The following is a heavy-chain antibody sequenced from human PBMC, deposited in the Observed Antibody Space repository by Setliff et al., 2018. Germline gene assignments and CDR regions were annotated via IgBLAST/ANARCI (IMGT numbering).Heavy chain of an antibody. J-gene: IGHJ1*01. CDR3: ATSPNYCNSSSCHQYFHH. D-gene: IGHD2-2*01. CDR1: GYTFSVYV. Sequence: ASVKVSCKASGYTFSVYVMHWVRQGPGQSPEWMGWIHVGNGNTKYSESFQGRVTITRDKSATTAYMELSSLKSDDTAVYYCATSPNYCNSSSCHQYFHHWGQGTLVTVSS. CDR2: IHVGNGNT. V-gene: IGHV1-3*01.